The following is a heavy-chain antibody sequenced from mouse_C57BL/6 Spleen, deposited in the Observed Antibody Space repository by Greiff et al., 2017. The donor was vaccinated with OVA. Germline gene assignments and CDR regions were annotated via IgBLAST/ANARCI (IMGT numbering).Heavy chain of an antibody. CDR3: ASPRDHGSMDY. CDR1: GFTFSDYG. Sequence: EVQRVESGGGLVKPGGSLKLSCAASGFTFSDYGMHWVRQAPEKGLEWVAYISSGSSTIYYADTVKGRFTISRDNAKNTLFLQMTSLRSEDTAMYYYASPRDHGSMDYWGQGTSVTVSS. V-gene: IGHV5-17*01. J-gene: IGHJ4*01. CDR2: ISSGSSTI.